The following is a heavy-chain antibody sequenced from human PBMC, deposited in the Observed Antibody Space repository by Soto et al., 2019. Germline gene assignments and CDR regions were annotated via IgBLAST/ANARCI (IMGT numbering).Heavy chain of an antibody. Sequence: EVQLVESGGGLVQPGGSLRLSCIVSGFRISSYWMSWVRQAPGKGLEWVANIMQDGSEKQYVDSVEGRFTISRDNARNSLYLQMNCLRAEDTAVYYYGRGHSAPDYWGQGTLVTVSS. V-gene: IGHV3-7*01. CDR1: GFRISSYW. CDR3: GRGHSAPDY. J-gene: IGHJ4*02. CDR2: IMQDGSEK.